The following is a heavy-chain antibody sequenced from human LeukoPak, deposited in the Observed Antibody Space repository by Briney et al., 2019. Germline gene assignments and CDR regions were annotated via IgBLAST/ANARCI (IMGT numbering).Heavy chain of an antibody. CDR2: IYHSGNT. D-gene: IGHD3-16*01. Sequence: PSETLSLTCAVSGDSITSSNWWSWVRQPPEKGLEWIGEIYHSGNTNYNPPLKSRVTISFDKSKNQFSLKLKSVTAADTAVYARAGALGGHDFWGQGSLVTVSS. V-gene: IGHV4-4*02. J-gene: IGHJ4*02. CDR1: GDSITSSNW. CDR3: AGALGGHDF.